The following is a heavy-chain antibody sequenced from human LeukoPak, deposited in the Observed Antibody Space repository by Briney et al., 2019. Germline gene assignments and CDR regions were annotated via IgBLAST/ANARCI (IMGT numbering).Heavy chain of an antibody. D-gene: IGHD6-13*01. CDR3: ARSGSSHFDY. Sequence: GESLKISCKGSGYSFTTYWIAWVRQMPGKGLEWMGIIYPGDSDTRYSPSFRGQATISADKAISTAYLQWSSLKASDTAMHYCARSGSSHFDYWGQGTLVTVSS. CDR2: IYPGDSDT. CDR1: GYSFTTYW. J-gene: IGHJ4*02. V-gene: IGHV5-51*01.